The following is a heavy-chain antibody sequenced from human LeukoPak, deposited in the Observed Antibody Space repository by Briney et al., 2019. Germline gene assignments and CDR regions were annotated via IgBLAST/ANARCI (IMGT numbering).Heavy chain of an antibody. V-gene: IGHV3-21*01. CDR3: ARDLGQYYDTSDNWFDP. CDR2: ISASAAMT. CDR1: GFTFSSYS. Sequence: GGSLRLSCAASGFTFSSYSMNWVRQAPGKGLEWVSSISASAAMTYYADSVKGRFTISRDNAKNTLNLQMNSLRAEDTAVYYCARDLGQYYDTSDNWFDPWGQGTLVTVSS. D-gene: IGHD3-22*01. J-gene: IGHJ5*02.